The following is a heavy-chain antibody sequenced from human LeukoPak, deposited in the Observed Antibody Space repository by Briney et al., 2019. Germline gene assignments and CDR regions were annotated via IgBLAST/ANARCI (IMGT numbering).Heavy chain of an antibody. CDR3: ARSRGATGFYWVDY. CDR1: GFTFSSHA. J-gene: IGHJ4*02. Sequence: GGSLRLSCVASGFTFSSHAMHWVRQAPGKGLEWVAVISYDGSNKYYADSVKGRFTLSRDNSKNTLYLQMNSLRDEDTAVYYCARSRGATGFYWVDYWGQGTLVTVSS. V-gene: IGHV3-30*04. D-gene: IGHD3-22*01. CDR2: ISYDGSNK.